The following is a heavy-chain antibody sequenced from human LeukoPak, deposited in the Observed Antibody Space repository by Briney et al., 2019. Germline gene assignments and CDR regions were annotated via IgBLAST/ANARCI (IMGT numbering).Heavy chain of an antibody. CDR3: AREHVYYYDSSGYPEHYYYYYGMDV. CDR1: GGTFSSYA. V-gene: IGHV1-69*04. Sequence: SVKVSCKASGGTFSSYAISWVRQAPGQGLEWMGRIIPILGIANYAQKFQGRVTITADKSTSTAYMELSSLRSEDTAVYYCAREHVYYYDSSGYPEHYYYYYGMDVWGQGTTVTVSS. J-gene: IGHJ6*02. D-gene: IGHD3-22*01. CDR2: IIPILGIA.